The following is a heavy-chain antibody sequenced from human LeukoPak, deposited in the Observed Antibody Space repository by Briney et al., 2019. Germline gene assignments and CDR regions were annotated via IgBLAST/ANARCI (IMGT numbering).Heavy chain of an antibody. J-gene: IGHJ4*02. V-gene: IGHV1-18*01. CDR3: ARDLGPRAGWYTDY. D-gene: IGHD6-19*01. CDR2: MNPNNGNT. Sequence: GASVKVSCKASGYTFTSYDINWVRQATGQGLEWMGWMNPNNGNTNYAQKLQGRVTMTTDTSTSTAYMELRSLRSDDTAVYYCARDLGPRAGWYTDYWGQGTLVTVSS. CDR1: GYTFTSYD.